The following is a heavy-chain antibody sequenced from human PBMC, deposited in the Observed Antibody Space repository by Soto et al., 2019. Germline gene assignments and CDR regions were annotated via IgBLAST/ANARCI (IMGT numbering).Heavy chain of an antibody. Sequence: QVQLVQSGAEVKKPGSSVKVSCKASGGTFSSYTISWVRQAPGQGLEWMGRIIPILGIANYAQKFQGRVTITADKSTSTDYMELISLRSEDTAVYYCAALSYYYGSGRVNCDYWGQGTLVTVSS. D-gene: IGHD3-10*01. CDR2: IIPILGIA. CDR3: AALSYYYGSGRVNCDY. CDR1: GGTFSSYT. J-gene: IGHJ4*02. V-gene: IGHV1-69*02.